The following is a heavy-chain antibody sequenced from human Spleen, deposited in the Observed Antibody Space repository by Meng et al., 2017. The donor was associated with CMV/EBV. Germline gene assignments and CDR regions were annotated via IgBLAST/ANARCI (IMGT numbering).Heavy chain of an antibody. Sequence: FTGYYMHWVRQAPGQGLEWMGWINPNSGGTNYAQKFQGRVTMTRDTSISTAYMELSRLRSDDTAVYYCARDRMYSSRHRQLGTNIDYWGQGTLVTVSS. CDR1: FTGYY. CDR2: INPNSGGT. CDR3: ARDRMYSSRHRQLGTNIDY. V-gene: IGHV1-2*02. D-gene: IGHD6-13*01. J-gene: IGHJ4*02.